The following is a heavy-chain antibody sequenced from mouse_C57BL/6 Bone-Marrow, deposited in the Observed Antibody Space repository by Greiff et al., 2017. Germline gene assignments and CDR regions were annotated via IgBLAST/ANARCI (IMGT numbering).Heavy chain of an antibody. CDR1: GFNIKDYY. V-gene: IGHV14-2*01. Sequence: EVKLQESGAELVKPGASVKLSCTASGFNIKDYYIHWVKQRTEQGLEWIGRIDPEDGETKYAPKFQDKATITADTSPNTAYLQLSSLTSEDTAVYYCTRSLIYYGTDYWGQGTTLTVSS. D-gene: IGHD1-1*01. CDR2: IDPEDGET. J-gene: IGHJ2*01. CDR3: TRSLIYYGTDY.